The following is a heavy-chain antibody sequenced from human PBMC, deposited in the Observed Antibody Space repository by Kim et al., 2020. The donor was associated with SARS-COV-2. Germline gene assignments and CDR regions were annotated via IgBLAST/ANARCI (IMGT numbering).Heavy chain of an antibody. CDR3: ARGGGTRDFDY. J-gene: IGHJ4*02. V-gene: IGHV3-48*02. CDR2: I. Sequence: IYYPDTVKGRFTISRDTAKNSLSLQMSSLRDEDTAVYYCARGGGTRDFDYWGQGTLVTVSS. D-gene: IGHD1-1*01.